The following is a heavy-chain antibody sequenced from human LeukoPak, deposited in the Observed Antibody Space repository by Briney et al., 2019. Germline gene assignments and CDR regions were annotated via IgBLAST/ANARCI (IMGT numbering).Heavy chain of an antibody. CDR1: GGSISSSW. V-gene: IGHV4-4*07. CDR3: ARGGSTNGNNRLDP. D-gene: IGHD2-8*01. CDR2: VYTSGTT. Sequence: PSETLSLTCTVSGGSISSSWWNWIRQPAGKGLEWIGRVYTSGTTNYNPSLKSRVTVSIDTSRSQFSLKLTSVTAADTAVYYCARGGSTNGNNRLDPWGQGTLVTVSS. J-gene: IGHJ5*02.